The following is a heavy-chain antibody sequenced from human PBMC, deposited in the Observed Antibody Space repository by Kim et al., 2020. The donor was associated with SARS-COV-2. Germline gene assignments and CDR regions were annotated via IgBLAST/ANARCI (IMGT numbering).Heavy chain of an antibody. D-gene: IGHD6-13*01. CDR2: ISGSGGST. J-gene: IGHJ4*02. CDR1: GFTFSSYA. Sequence: GGSLRLSCAASGFTFSSYAMSWVRQAPGKGLEWVSAISGSGGSTYYADSVKGRFTISRDNSKNTLYLQMNSLRAEDTAVYYCAKEAGGSSSWYVLIGYFDYWGQGTLVTVSS. CDR3: AKEAGGSSSWYVLIGYFDY. V-gene: IGHV3-23*01.